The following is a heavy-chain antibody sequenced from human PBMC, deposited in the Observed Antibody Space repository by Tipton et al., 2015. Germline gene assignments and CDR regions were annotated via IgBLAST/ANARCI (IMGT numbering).Heavy chain of an antibody. Sequence: TLSLTCTVSGGSVNSGDYYWSWIRQSPGKGLEWLGFIYHIGTINYNPPLKSRVTISIDTSKNQFSLKLNSVTAADTAVYYCARVSTFLNWFDPWGQGTLVTVSS. CDR3: ARVSTFLNWFDP. V-gene: IGHV4-61*08. D-gene: IGHD3-16*01. CDR2: IYHIGTI. CDR1: GGSVNSGDYY. J-gene: IGHJ5*02.